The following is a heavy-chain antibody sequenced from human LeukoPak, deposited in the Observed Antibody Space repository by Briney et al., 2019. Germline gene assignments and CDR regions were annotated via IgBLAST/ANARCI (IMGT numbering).Heavy chain of an antibody. CDR1: GASISSGSYY. D-gene: IGHD3-10*01. V-gene: IGHV4-61*10. CDR3: ARALYYGSGGGFNYFDY. CDR2: IYYSGST. J-gene: IGHJ4*02. Sequence: SETLSLTCIVSGASISSGSYYWSWIRQPAGKALEWIGYIYYSGSTNYNPSLKSRVTISVDTSKNQFSLKLSSVTAADTAVYYCARALYYGSGGGFNYFDYWGQGTLVTVSS.